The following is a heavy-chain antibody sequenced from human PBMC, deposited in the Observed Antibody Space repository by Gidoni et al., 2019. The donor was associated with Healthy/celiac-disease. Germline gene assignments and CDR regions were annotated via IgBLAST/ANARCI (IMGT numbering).Heavy chain of an antibody. CDR3: ARGLYDPQNYYYYYMDV. CDR1: GGSFSGYY. Sequence: QVQLQQWGAGLLKPSETLSLTCAFYGGSFSGYYWGWIRQPPGKGLEWIGEINHSGSTNYNPSLKSRVTISVDTSKNQFSLKLSSVTAADTAVYYCARGLYDPQNYYYYYMDVWGKGTTVTVSS. V-gene: IGHV4-34*01. J-gene: IGHJ6*03. CDR2: INHSGST. D-gene: IGHD3-3*01.